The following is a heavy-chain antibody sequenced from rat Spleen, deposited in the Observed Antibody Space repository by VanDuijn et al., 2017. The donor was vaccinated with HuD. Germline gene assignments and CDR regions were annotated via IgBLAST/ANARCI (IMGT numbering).Heavy chain of an antibody. Sequence: ELQLQESGPGLVKPSQSLSLTCSVTGYSITSNYWAWIRKFPGNKMEWMGYISYSGSTSYNQSLKSRISITRDTSKNQFFLQLNSITTEDTATYYCARWDNSGYEGFAYWGQGTLVTVSS. V-gene: IGHV3-1*01. CDR3: ARWDNSGYEGFAY. CDR1: GYSITSNY. J-gene: IGHJ3*01. CDR2: ISYSGST. D-gene: IGHD4-3*01.